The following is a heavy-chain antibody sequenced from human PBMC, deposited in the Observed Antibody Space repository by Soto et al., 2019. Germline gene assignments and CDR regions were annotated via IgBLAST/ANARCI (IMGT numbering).Heavy chain of an antibody. Sequence: EVQLLESGGGLVQPGGSLRLSCAVSGLTFTKYAMSWVRQAPGKGLEWVSAISGSGSATHYADSVKGRFTISRDNSKNTVSLQMNWLRVEDTAIYFCAKRSGFDSGLFDYWGQGTLVTVSS. CDR1: GLTFTKYA. D-gene: IGHD5-12*01. CDR3: AKRSGFDSGLFDY. CDR2: ISGSGSAT. J-gene: IGHJ4*02. V-gene: IGHV3-23*01.